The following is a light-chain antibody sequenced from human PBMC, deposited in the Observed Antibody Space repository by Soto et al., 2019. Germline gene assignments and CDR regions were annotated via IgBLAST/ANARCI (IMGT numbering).Light chain of an antibody. V-gene: IGLV8-61*01. CDR1: SGSVSTSYY. J-gene: IGLJ2*01. Sequence: QAVVTQEPSFSVSPGGTVILTCGLTSGSVSTSYYPSWYQQSPGLAPRTLIYNTTTRSSGVPDRFSGSKSGNTASLTISGLQAEDEADYYCCSYEGSYTLVFGGGTKLTVL. CDR3: CSYEGSYTLV. CDR2: NTT.